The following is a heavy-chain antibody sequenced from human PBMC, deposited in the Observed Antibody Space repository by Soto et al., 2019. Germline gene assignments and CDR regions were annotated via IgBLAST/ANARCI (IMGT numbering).Heavy chain of an antibody. V-gene: IGHV1-69*13. Sequence: ASVKVSCKASGGTFSSYAISWVRQAPGQGLEWMGGIIPIFGTANYAQKFQGRVTITADESTSTAYTELSSLRSEDTAVYYCARDSLYCTNGVCYHDYYYYYGMDVWGQGTTVTVSS. CDR2: IIPIFGTA. CDR3: ARDSLYCTNGVCYHDYYYYYGMDV. J-gene: IGHJ6*02. CDR1: GGTFSSYA. D-gene: IGHD2-8*01.